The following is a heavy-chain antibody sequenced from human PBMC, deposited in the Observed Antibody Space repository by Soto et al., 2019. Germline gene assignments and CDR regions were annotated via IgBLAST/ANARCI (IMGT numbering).Heavy chain of an antibody. Sequence: KPSETLSLTCTVSSGSMSGYYWNWIRQPPGKGLEWIGYIYYSGSTNYNPSLKSRVTISIDVSKNQFSLSLRSLTAADTAVYYCARSREFDYWSQGTLVTVSS. CDR2: IYYSGST. V-gene: IGHV4-59*12. J-gene: IGHJ4*02. CDR3: ARSREFDY. CDR1: SGSMSGYY.